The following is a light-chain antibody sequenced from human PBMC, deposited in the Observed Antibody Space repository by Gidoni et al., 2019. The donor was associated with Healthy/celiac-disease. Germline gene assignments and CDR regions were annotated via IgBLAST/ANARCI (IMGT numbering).Light chain of an antibody. CDR1: QSVSSY. CDR2: DAS. Sequence: EIVLTQSPATLSLSPGERAPLSCRASQSVSSYLAWYQQKPGQAPRLLNYDASNGATGIPARFSGSGSGTDFTLTISSLGPEDFAVYYCQRRSNWPSLTFGGXTKVEIK. CDR3: QRRSNWPSLT. J-gene: IGKJ4*01. V-gene: IGKV3-11*01.